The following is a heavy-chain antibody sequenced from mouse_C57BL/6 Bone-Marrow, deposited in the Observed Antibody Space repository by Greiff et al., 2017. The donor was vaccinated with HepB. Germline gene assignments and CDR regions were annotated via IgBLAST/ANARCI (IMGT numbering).Heavy chain of an antibody. J-gene: IGHJ2*01. V-gene: IGHV1-69*01. CDR1: GYTFTSYW. Sequence: QVQLQQPGAELVMPGASVKLSCKASGYTFTSYWMHWVKQRPGQGLEWIGEIDPSDSYTNYNQKFKGKSTLTVDKSSRTAYMQLSRLTSEDSAVYYCARRGYWGQGTTLTVSS. CDR2: IDPSDSYT. CDR3: ARRGY.